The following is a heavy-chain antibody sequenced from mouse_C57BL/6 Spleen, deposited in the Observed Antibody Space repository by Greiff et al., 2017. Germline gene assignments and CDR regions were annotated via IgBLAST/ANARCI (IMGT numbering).Heavy chain of an antibody. Sequence: QVQLQQPGAELVMPGASVKLSCKASGYTFTSYWMHWVKQRPGQGLEWIGEIDPSDSYTNYNQKFKGKSTLTVDKYSSTAYMQLSSLTSEDSAVYYCARSEGYSPFAYWGQGTLVTVSA. CDR2: IDPSDSYT. J-gene: IGHJ3*01. CDR3: ARSEGYSPFAY. V-gene: IGHV1-69*01. CDR1: GYTFTSYW. D-gene: IGHD2-12*01.